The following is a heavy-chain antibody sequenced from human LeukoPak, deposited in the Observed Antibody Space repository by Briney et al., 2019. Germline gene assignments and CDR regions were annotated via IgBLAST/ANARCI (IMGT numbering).Heavy chain of an antibody. CDR2: ITSSGSAR. J-gene: IGHJ6*02. Sequence: GGSLRLSCAASGFSFSGYSMNWVRQAPGKGLEWVSYITSSGSARYYADSVKGRFTISRDNSKNTLYLQMNSLRAEDTAVYYCAKSVAARPYYYYGMDVWGQGTTVTVSS. D-gene: IGHD6-6*01. CDR3: AKSVAARPYYYYGMDV. CDR1: GFSFSGYS. V-gene: IGHV3-48*01.